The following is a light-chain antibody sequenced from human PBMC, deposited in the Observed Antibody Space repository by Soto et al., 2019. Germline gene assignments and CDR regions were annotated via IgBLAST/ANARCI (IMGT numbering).Light chain of an antibody. V-gene: IGLV2-23*02. CDR2: EVS. CDR1: SSDVGYYNL. J-gene: IGLJ3*02. CDR3: CSYAGVRTVM. Sequence: QSALTQPASMSGSPGQSITIPCTGTSSDVGYYNLVSWYQQHPGQAPKLIISEVSERPSGVSGRFSGSKSGNTAALTISGLQTEDEADYYCCSYAGVRTVMFGGGTKLTVL.